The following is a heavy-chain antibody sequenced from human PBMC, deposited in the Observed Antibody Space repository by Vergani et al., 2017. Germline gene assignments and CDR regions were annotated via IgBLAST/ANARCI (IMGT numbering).Heavy chain of an antibody. V-gene: IGHV3-23*01. J-gene: IGHJ4*02. Sequence: EVQLLESGGGLVQRGGEGRREGGEGGGSFSSYAMSWVRQAPGKGRGGVSAISGSGGSTYYADSVKGRFTISRDNSKNTLYLQMNSLRAEDTAVYYCAKDGNWGQGTLVTGSS. CDR1: GGSFSSYA. D-gene: IGHD2-15*01. CDR2: ISGSGGST. CDR3: AKDGN.